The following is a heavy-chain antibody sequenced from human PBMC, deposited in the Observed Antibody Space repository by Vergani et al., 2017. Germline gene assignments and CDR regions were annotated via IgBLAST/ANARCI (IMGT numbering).Heavy chain of an antibody. D-gene: IGHD3-10*01. V-gene: IGHV3-7*01. CDR2: VNQDGSEK. Sequence: EGQLVESGGDWVQRGESLRLSCAASGFISSSYWMSWVRQAPGKGLEWVANVNQDGSEKYYVDSVRGRFTISRDNAKNSIYLQMNSLRAEDTAVYFCVRVPLIRRGSGNYGINSYHGMDVWGQGTTVIVSS. CDR3: VRVPLIRRGSGNYGINSYHGMDV. CDR1: GFISSSYW. J-gene: IGHJ6*02.